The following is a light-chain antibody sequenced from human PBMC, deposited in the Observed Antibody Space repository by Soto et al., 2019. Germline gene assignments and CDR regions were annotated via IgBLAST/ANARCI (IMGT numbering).Light chain of an antibody. CDR3: QQYGNFPYT. J-gene: IGKJ2*01. CDR1: RSVTSSC. V-gene: IGKV3-20*01. Sequence: EIVLTQSPGTLSLSPGERATLSCRASRSVTSSCLAWYQQKPGQAPRLLIHGASRRATGIPVRFSGTGSGTDFTLTISSLEPEEFAVYYCQQYGNFPYTFGQGTKLGIK. CDR2: GAS.